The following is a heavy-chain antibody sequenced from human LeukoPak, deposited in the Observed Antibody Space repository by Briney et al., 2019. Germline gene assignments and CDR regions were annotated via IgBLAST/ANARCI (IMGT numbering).Heavy chain of an antibody. CDR1: GFTFSSYA. CDR3: AKDEDYYGSGSYYTYDWFVP. D-gene: IGHD3-10*01. V-gene: IGHV3-23*01. CDR2: ISGSGGST. Sequence: GVSLRLSCAASGFTFSSYARSRVHQAPGKGLEWVSGISGSGGSTYYADSVKVRFTISRDNSKNTLYLQMNSLGAEETAVYYCAKDEDYYGSGSYYTYDWFVPWGQGALVTVSS. J-gene: IGHJ5*02.